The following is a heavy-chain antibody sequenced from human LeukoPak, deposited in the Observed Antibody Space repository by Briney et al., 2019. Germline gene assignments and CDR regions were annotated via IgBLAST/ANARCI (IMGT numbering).Heavy chain of an antibody. CDR3: ARGEKGYSYASDY. V-gene: IGHV4-59*12. CDR1: GGSISSYY. J-gene: IGHJ4*02. D-gene: IGHD5-18*01. CDR2: IYYSGST. Sequence: SETLSLTCTVSGGSISSYYWSWIRQPPGKGLEWIGYIYYSGSTNYNPSLKSRVTISVDTSKNQFSLKLSSVTAADTAVYYCARGEKGYSYASDYWGQGTLVTVSS.